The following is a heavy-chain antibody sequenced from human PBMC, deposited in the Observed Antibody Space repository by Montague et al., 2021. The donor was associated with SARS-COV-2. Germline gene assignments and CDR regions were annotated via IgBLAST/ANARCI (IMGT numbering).Heavy chain of an antibody. Sequence: SLSLSASGFTFSSYGMHWVRQAPGKGLEWVAIIWYDESKNYYADSVKGRFTISRDNSKNTLYLQMNTLRAEDTAVYYCARDSSSGSDWYYYYGMDVWGQGTTVTVSS. D-gene: IGHD6-13*01. CDR3: ARDSSSGSDWYYYYGMDV. J-gene: IGHJ6*02. V-gene: IGHV3-33*01. CDR1: GFTFSSYG. CDR2: IWYDESKN.